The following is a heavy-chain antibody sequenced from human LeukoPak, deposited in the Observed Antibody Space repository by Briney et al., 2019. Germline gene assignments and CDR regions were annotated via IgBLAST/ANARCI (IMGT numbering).Heavy chain of an antibody. D-gene: IGHD1-14*01. Sequence: PGGSLRLSCAASGFTFSSYSMNWVRQAPGKGLEWVSSISPSSNYIYYADSVKGRFIISRDNAKNSLYLQMSSLRAEDTAVYYCARGPYGSFDYWGQGTLVTVSS. CDR3: ARGPYGSFDY. J-gene: IGHJ4*02. CDR2: ISPSSNYI. V-gene: IGHV3-21*01. CDR1: GFTFSSYS.